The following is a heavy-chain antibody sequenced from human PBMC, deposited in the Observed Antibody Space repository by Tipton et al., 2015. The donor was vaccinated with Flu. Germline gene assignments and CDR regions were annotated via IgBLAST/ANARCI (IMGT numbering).Heavy chain of an antibody. J-gene: IGHJ4*02. CDR2: INHSGNT. Sequence: TLSLTCAVYGGSFSGYYWSWIRQPPGKGLEWIGEINHSGNTNYNPSLKSRVTISGDTSKNQFSLKLSSVTAADTAVYYCATRGSFSGSQSDDYWGQGTLVTVPA. D-gene: IGHD1-26*01. CDR1: GGSFSGYY. V-gene: IGHV4-34*01. CDR3: ATRGSFSGSQSDDY.